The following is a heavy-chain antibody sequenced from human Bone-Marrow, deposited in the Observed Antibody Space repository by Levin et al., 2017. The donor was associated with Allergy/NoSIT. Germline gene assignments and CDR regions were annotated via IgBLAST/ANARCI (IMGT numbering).Heavy chain of an antibody. Sequence: GGSLRLSCKASGGTFSHYDISWVRQAPGQGLEWMGGIIPTFDTPNYAQKFQGRVTITADDSTSTAYLEMSSLSSEDTAVYYCAGGEYSYYYYALDVWGQGTTVTVSS. D-gene: IGHD2/OR15-2a*01. CDR3: AGGEYSYYYYALDV. CDR1: GGTFSHYD. J-gene: IGHJ6*02. V-gene: IGHV1-69*01. CDR2: IIPTFDTP.